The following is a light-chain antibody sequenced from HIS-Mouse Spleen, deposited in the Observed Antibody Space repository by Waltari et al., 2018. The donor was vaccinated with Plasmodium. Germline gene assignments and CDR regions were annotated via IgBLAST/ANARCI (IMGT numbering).Light chain of an antibody. Sequence: DIVMTQSPATLSVSPGERATLPCRASQSVSSNLAWYQQKPGQAPRPLIYGASTRATGIPARFSGSGSGTEFTLTISSLQSEDFAVYYCQQYNNWSFTFGPGTKVDIK. J-gene: IGKJ3*01. CDR1: QSVSSN. CDR3: QQYNNWSFT. V-gene: IGKV3-15*01. CDR2: GAS.